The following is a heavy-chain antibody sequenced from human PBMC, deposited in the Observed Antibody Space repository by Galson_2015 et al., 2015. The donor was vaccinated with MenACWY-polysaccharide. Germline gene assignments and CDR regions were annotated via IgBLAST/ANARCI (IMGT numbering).Heavy chain of an antibody. CDR1: GFTFSSYG. Sequence: SLRLSCAASGFTFSSYGMHWVRQAPGKGLEWVAVISYDGSNKYYADSVKGRFTISRDDSKNTLYLQMNSLRAEDTAVYYCAKDLTGSSSSFHYYYYGMDVWGQGTTVTVSS. CDR2: ISYDGSNK. D-gene: IGHD6-6*01. J-gene: IGHJ6*02. V-gene: IGHV3-30*18. CDR3: AKDLTGSSSSFHYYYYGMDV.